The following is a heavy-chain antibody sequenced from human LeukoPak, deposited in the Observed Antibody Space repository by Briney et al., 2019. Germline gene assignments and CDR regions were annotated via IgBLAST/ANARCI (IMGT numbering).Heavy chain of an antibody. CDR1: GGTFSSYA. Sequence: SVKVSCKVSGGTFSSYAISWVRQAPGQGLEWMGGIIPIFGTANYAQKFQGRVTITADESTSTAYMELSSLRSEDAAVYYCARGANWAKGFDYWGQGTLVTVSS. J-gene: IGHJ4*02. CDR3: ARGANWAKGFDY. CDR2: IIPIFGTA. V-gene: IGHV1-69*13. D-gene: IGHD7-27*01.